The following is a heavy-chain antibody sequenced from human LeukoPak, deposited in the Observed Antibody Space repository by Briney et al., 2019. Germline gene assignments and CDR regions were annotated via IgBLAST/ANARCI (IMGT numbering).Heavy chain of an antibody. J-gene: IGHJ4*02. V-gene: IGHV3-23*01. CDR1: GFTFSSYA. Sequence: GGSLRLSCAASGFTFSSYAMNWVRQAPGKGLEWVSVISVGGGGTFYADSVKGRFTISRDNSKNTLYLQMNSLRPEDTAVYYCAKDFVPAAMFAWFDDWGQGTLVTVSS. D-gene: IGHD2-2*01. CDR3: AKDFVPAAMFAWFDD. CDR2: ISVGGGGT.